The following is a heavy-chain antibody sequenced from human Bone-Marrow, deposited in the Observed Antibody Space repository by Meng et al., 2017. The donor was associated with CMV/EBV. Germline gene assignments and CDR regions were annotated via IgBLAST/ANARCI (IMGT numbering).Heavy chain of an antibody. Sequence: GGSLRLSCAASGFTFSSYSMNWVRQAPGKGLEWVSSISSSSSYIYYADSVKGRFTISRDNAKNSLYLQMNSLRAEDTAVYYCARGLRAMIVVKDPRFDYWGQGTLVTVSS. J-gene: IGHJ4*02. V-gene: IGHV3-21*01. CDR3: ARGLRAMIVVKDPRFDY. D-gene: IGHD3-22*01. CDR2: ISSSSSYI. CDR1: GFTFSSYS.